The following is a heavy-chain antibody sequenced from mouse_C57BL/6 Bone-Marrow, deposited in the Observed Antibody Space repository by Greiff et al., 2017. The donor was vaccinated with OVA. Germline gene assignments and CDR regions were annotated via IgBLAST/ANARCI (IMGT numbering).Heavy chain of an antibody. V-gene: IGHV6-6*01. Sequence: VMLVESGGGLVQPGGSMKLSCAASGFTFSDAWMDWVRQSPEKGLEWVAEIRNKANNHATYYAEAVKGRFTISRDDSKSMVYLQMNSLIAEDTGIYYCTPFVHWYFDVWGTGTTVTVAS. J-gene: IGHJ1*03. CDR2: IRNKANNHAT. CDR1: GFTFSDAW. CDR3: TPFVHWYFDV.